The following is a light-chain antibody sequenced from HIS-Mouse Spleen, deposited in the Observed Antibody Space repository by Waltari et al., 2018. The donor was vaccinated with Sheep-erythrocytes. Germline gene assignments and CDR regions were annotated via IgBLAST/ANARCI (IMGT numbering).Light chain of an antibody. V-gene: IGKV3-11*01. CDR2: DAS. CDR1: QSVSSY. J-gene: IGKJ2*01. CDR3: QQRSNWYT. Sequence: EIVLTQSPATLSLSPGERPTLTCRASQSVSSYLAWYQQKPGQAPRPLIYDASDRATGIPARCSGSGSGTDFTLTISSLEPEDFAVYYCQQRSNWYTFGQGTKLEIK.